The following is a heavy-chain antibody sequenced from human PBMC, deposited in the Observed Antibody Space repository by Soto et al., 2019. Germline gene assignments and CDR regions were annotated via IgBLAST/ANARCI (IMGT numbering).Heavy chain of an antibody. CDR1: GFTFSTFS. D-gene: IGHD2-15*01. CDR3: ARDLCWAFDS. J-gene: IGHJ4*02. CDR2: ISGGGRPI. V-gene: IGHV3-48*02. Sequence: EVQLVESGGGSVQPGGSLRLSCAASGFTFSTFSMNWVRQAPGRGLEWISYISGGGRPISYADSVKGRFTISRDNAKNSLYLQMDSLTDEDTAVYYCARDLCWAFDSWGQRTLVTVSS.